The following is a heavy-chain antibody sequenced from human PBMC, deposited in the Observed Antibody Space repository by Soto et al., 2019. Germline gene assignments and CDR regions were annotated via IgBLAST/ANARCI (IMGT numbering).Heavy chain of an antibody. CDR1: GITFGSRA. CDR3: ARGSTDSYPGSRIFDF. D-gene: IGHD3-10*01. V-gene: IGHV3-23*01. CDR2: ITDTGGDT. J-gene: IGHJ4*02. Sequence: GGSLRLSCESSGITFGSRAISWVRQAPGEGLEWVSTITDTGGDTKYADSVRGRFTMSRDNSKKTLYLQMNSLSVEDSALYYCARGSTDSYPGSRIFDFWGRGTLVTVSS.